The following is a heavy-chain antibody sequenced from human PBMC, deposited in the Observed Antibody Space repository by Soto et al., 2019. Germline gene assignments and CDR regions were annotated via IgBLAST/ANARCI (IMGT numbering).Heavy chain of an antibody. V-gene: IGHV1-3*01. J-gene: IGHJ5*02. CDR1: GYTFTTYA. CDR3: AKAISTSSTGNWFDP. D-gene: IGHD2-2*01. CDR2: INAGNGNT. Sequence: ASVKVSCKASGYTFTTYAVHWVRQAPGQRLEWTGWINAGNGNTKYSQNFQGRVTFTKDTSASTAFMELSSLRSDDTAVYYCAKAISTSSTGNWFDPWGQGTLVTVSS.